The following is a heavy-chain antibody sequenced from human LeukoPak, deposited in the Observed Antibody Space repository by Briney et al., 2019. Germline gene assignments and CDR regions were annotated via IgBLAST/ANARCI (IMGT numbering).Heavy chain of an antibody. CDR2: IKQDGSEK. CDR1: GFTFSSYW. D-gene: IGHD3-22*01. V-gene: IGHV3-7*01. Sequence: HPGGSLRLSCAASGFTFSSYWMSWVRQAPGKGLEWVANIKQDGSEKYYVDSVKGRFTISRDNAKNSLYLQMNSLRAEDTAVYYCARDSSYYDSSGYYHPDYFDYWGRGTLVTVSS. J-gene: IGHJ4*02. CDR3: ARDSSYYDSSGYYHPDYFDY.